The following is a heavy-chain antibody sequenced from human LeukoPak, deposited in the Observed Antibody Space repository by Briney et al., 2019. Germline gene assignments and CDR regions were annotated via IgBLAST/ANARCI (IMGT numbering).Heavy chain of an antibody. Sequence: GGSLRLSCEASGFTLSNYWMSWVRQAPGKGLEWVANIKQDGVDKYYVDSVKGRFTISRDNAKNSLFLQMNSRRAEDTAVYYCARELSWAFDYWGQGTLVTVSS. CDR2: IKQDGVDK. D-gene: IGHD3-16*02. J-gene: IGHJ4*02. CDR3: ARELSWAFDY. V-gene: IGHV3-7*01. CDR1: GFTLSNYW.